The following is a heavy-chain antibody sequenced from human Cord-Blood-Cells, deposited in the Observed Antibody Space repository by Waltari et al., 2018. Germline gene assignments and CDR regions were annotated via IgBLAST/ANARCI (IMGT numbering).Heavy chain of an antibody. J-gene: IGHJ4*02. CDR2: IWYDGSNK. CDR3: AREALSPYSSSWYFDY. CDR1: GFTFSSYC. Sequence: QVQLVVSGGGVVQPGRSLRLSCAASGFTFSSYCMHRVRQAPGKGLEWVAVIWYDGSNKYYADSVKGRFTISRDNSKNTLYLQMNSLRAEDTAVYYCAREALSPYSSSWYFDYWGQGTLVTVSS. D-gene: IGHD6-13*01. V-gene: IGHV3-33*01.